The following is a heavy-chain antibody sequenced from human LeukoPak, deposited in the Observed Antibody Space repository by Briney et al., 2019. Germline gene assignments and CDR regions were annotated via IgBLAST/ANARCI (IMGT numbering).Heavy chain of an antibody. CDR3: AKGSSGWRSDY. Sequence: GGSLRLSCAASGFTFSSFGMHWVRQAPGKGLEWVAGISYDGSSQKYADSVKGRFTISRDNSKNTLYLQMNSLRAEDTAVYYCAKGSSGWRSDYWGQGTLVTVSS. V-gene: IGHV3-30*04. J-gene: IGHJ4*02. D-gene: IGHD6-19*01. CDR2: ISYDGSSQ. CDR1: GFTFSSFG.